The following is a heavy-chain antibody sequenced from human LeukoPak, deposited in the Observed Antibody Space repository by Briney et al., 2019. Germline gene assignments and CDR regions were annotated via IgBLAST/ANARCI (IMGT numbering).Heavy chain of an antibody. Sequence: GGSLRLSCAASGFAFSTYDMHWVRQATGKGLEWVSAIGIAGDTYYPGSVKGRFTISRENAKNSLFLQMNSLRGGDTAVYYCARGYVHAFDIWGQGTMVTVSS. CDR1: GFAFSTYD. V-gene: IGHV3-13*04. CDR2: IGIAGDT. CDR3: ARGYVHAFDI. D-gene: IGHD5-12*01. J-gene: IGHJ3*02.